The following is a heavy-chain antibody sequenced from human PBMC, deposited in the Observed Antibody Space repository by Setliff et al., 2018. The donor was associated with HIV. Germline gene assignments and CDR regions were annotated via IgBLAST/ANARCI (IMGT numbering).Heavy chain of an antibody. CDR2: IYYVGWS. CDR3: VRSIHGGGSEPFDT. V-gene: IGHV4-4*07. D-gene: IGHD3-10*01. Sequence: SETLSLTCSVSGGSLQGYYWSWIRQPAGKGLQWIGRIYYVGWSKYNPSLEDRVTMSVDTSNNQFSLSLASVTAADTAVYYCVRSIHGGGSEPFDTWGQGILVTVSS. CDR1: GGSLQGYY. J-gene: IGHJ5*02.